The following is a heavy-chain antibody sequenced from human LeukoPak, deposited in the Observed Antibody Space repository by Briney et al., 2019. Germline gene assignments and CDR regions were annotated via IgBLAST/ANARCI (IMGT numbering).Heavy chain of an antibody. D-gene: IGHD6-13*01. V-gene: IGHV3-21*01. CDR3: AREQQLVLDY. J-gene: IGHJ4*02. CDR2: ISSSSSYI. CDR1: GFTFSSYS. Sequence: GGSLRLSCAASGFTFSSYSMNWVRQAPGKGLEWVSSISSSSSYIYYADSVKGRFTISRDNAKNSLYLQMNCLRAEDTAVYYCAREQQLVLDYWGQGTLVTVSS.